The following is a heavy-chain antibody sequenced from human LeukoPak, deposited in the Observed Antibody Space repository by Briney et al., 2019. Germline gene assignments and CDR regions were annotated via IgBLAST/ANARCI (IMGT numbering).Heavy chain of an antibody. V-gene: IGHV3-30*18. CDR2: ISYDGSNK. Sequence: GGSLRLSCAASGFTFSSYGMHWVRQAPGKGLEWVAVISYDGSNKYYADSVKGRFTISRDNSKNTLYLQMNSLRAEDTAVYYYAKDHPSMVRGVTLSSYFDYWGQGTLVTVSS. J-gene: IGHJ4*02. CDR1: GFTFSSYG. D-gene: IGHD3-10*01. CDR3: AKDHPSMVRGVTLSSYFDY.